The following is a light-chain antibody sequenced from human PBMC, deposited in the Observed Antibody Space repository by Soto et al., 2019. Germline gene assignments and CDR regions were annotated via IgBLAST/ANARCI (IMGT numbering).Light chain of an antibody. V-gene: IGKV3-20*01. CDR1: QSVGNN. CDR3: QQYGRSPWT. J-gene: IGKJ1*01. CDR2: GAS. Sequence: VSVTPRERASLSFGASQSVGNNLALYRQKPGQAPRLLVYGASTRATGVPDSFSGSGSGTDFTLTISRLEPEDFAVYYCQQYGRSPWTVGQGTKVDIK.